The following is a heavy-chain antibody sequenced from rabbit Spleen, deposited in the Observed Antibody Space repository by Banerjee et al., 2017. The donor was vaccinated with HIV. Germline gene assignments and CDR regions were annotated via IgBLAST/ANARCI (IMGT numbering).Heavy chain of an antibody. CDR1: GLDFSSGYW. Sequence: EESGGDLVKPEGSLTLTCKASGLDFSSGYWICWVRRAPGKGLEWIACINTYTDKGVYATWAKGRFTISRTSSTTVTLQMTSLTAADTATYFCARDLTSVIGWNFNLWGPGTLVTVS. D-gene: IGHD1-1*01. J-gene: IGHJ4*01. CDR2: INTYTDKG. V-gene: IGHV1S45*01. CDR3: ARDLTSVIGWNFNL.